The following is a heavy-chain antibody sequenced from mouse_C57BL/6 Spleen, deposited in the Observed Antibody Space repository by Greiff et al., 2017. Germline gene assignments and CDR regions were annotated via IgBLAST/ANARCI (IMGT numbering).Heavy chain of an antibody. D-gene: IGHD2-3*01. CDR2: ISSGGDYI. V-gene: IGHV5-9-1*02. Sequence: DVMLVESGEGLVKPGGSLKLSCAASGFTFSSYAMSWVRQTPEKRLEWVAYISSGGDYIYYADTVKGRFTISRDNARNTLYLQMSSLKSEDTAMYYCTRDIRPYDGYCGGYFDVWGTGTTVTVSS. CDR3: TRDIRPYDGYCGGYFDV. J-gene: IGHJ1*03. CDR1: GFTFSSYA.